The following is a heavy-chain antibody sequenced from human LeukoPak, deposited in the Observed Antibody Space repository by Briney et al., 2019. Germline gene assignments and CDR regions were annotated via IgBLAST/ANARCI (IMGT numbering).Heavy chain of an antibody. D-gene: IGHD4-17*01. CDR2: IRNKANSYTT. J-gene: IGHJ4*02. CDR1: GFTFSDHY. CDR3: ARATVTAAPDLDY. V-gene: IGHV3-72*01. Sequence: PGGSLRLSCAASGFTFSDHYMDWVRQAPGKGLEWVGRIRNKANSYTTEYAASVKGGFTIARDDSKNSLYLQMNSLKTEDTAVYYCARATVTAAPDLDYWGQGTLVTVSS.